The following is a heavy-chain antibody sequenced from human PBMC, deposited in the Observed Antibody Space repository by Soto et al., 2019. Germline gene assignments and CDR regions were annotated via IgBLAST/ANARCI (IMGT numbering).Heavy chain of an antibody. J-gene: IGHJ2*01. CDR2: INDRGSI. CDR3: ARESHDILTGPPWVWYFDL. Sequence: QVQLQQWGAGPLRPLETLSLTCGVSGGSFSGYYWAWIRQSPGKGLEWIGEINDRGSINYNPSLKSRASISADTSKNHYSLNLRSVTAADTAVYYCARESHDILTGPPWVWYFDLWGRGTLVTVSS. CDR1: GGSFSGYY. V-gene: IGHV4-34*01. D-gene: IGHD3-9*01.